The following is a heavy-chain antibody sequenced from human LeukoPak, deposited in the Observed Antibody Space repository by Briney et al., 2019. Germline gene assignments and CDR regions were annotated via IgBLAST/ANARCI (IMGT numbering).Heavy chain of an antibody. Sequence: GGSLRLSCAASGFTLSSYGMHCVRQAPGKGLEWVAVISEDGSNKYYEDSVKGRFTISRDNSNNTLYLQMNSLRAEDTAVYYCAKDRETTASGTFDYWGQGTLVTVSS. J-gene: IGHJ4*02. CDR1: GFTLSSYG. D-gene: IGHD6-13*01. CDR2: ISEDGSNK. V-gene: IGHV3-30*18. CDR3: AKDRETTASGTFDY.